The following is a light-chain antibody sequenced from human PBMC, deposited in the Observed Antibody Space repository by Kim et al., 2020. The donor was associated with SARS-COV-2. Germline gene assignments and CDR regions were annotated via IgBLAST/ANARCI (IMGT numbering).Light chain of an antibody. CDR2: DGT. J-gene: IGLJ2*01. CDR1: RLAAKI. CDR3: QVWDSDNDQVV. V-gene: IGLV3-21*03. Sequence: PGRTATMSCGGDRLAAKIVRWYHQRPGQAPVLVISDGTDRPSGIPERFSGSTSGNTASLTISRVDAGDEADYYCQVWDSDNDQVVFGGGTQLTVL.